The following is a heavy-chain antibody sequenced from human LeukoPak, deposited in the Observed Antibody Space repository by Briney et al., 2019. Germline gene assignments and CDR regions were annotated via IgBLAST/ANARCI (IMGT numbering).Heavy chain of an antibody. CDR3: ARHQYFDP. J-gene: IGHJ5*02. CDR1: GGSISSAGYY. D-gene: IGHD2/OR15-2a*01. CDR2: IYQTGST. V-gene: IGHV4-30-2*01. Sequence: SETLSLTCTVSGGSISSAGYYWSWIRQPPGKGLEWIGYIYQTGSTYYNPFLKSRVAILVDRSKNQFSLKLSSVTAADTAVYYCARHQYFDPWGQGTLVTVSS.